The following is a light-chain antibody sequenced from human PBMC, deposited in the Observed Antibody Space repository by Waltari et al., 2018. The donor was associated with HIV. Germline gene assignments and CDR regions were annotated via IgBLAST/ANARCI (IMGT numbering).Light chain of an antibody. Sequence: IVMTQSPESLAVSPGETAIITCKSGQSLLRTSDKMNDHAWKQQRPAKPPNLIVYCADRRESGVPARFSCSGSGTNFSLTLTNVVSEDVAVYYCQQSYATPTFGQGTKLEI. J-gene: IGKJ1*01. CDR2: CAD. CDR3: QQSYATPT. V-gene: IGKV4-1*01. CDR1: QSLLRTSDKMND.